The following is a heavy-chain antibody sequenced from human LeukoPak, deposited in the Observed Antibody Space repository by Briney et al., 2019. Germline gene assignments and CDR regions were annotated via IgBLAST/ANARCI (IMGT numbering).Heavy chain of an antibody. D-gene: IGHD3-3*01. J-gene: IGHJ4*02. Sequence: SETLSLTCAVYGGSFSGYYWSWIRQPPGKGLEWIGEINHSGSTNYNPSLKSRVTISVDTSKKQFSLKLSSVTAADTAVYYCANLGRILEWLSTPRIYYFDYWGQGTLVTVSS. V-gene: IGHV4-34*01. CDR2: INHSGST. CDR3: ANLGRILEWLSTPRIYYFDY. CDR1: GGSFSGYY.